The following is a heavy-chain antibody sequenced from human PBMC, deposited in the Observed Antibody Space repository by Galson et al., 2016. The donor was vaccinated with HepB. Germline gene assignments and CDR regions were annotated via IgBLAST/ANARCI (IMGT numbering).Heavy chain of an antibody. CDR3: AKDIVRRYSGNRFDY. Sequence: SLRLSCAASGFTFDDYAMHWVRQAPGKGLEWVSGLSWNSNSIGYSDSVKGRFTISRDNAKNSLYLQMNSLRAEDTALYYCAKDIVRRYSGNRFDYWGQGTLVTVSS. D-gene: IGHD5-12*01. CDR1: GFTFDDYA. CDR2: LSWNSNSI. V-gene: IGHV3-9*01. J-gene: IGHJ4*02.